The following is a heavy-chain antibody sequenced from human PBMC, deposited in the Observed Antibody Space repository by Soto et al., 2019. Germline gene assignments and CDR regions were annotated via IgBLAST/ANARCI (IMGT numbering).Heavy chain of an antibody. Sequence: AVVPMRHSCGVAEGNCTNENVNWVSQVPGKGLEWVSSISIMSSFINYADSVKGRFTISRDNDRGLVYLQMNSLRAADTAVYYCARRRSVGEFAYWGQGTLVPVSS. CDR1: EGNCTNEN. CDR2: ISIMSSFI. CDR3: ARRRSVGEFAY. V-gene: IGHV3-21*06. D-gene: IGHD3-10*01. J-gene: IGHJ4*02.